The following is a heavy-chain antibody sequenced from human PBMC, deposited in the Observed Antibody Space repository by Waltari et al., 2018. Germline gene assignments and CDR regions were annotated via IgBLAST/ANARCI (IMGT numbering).Heavy chain of an antibody. CDR2: IFHTGRT. CDR3: ARGRTRWFGELLDEWAFDY. Sequence: QVQLHESGPGLVKPAETLSLTCTVSGGAFGPYYWTWIRQPPGKGLEGVACIFHTGRTNYNPSLKSRVTISVDTSKNQFSLKLSSVTAADTAVYYCARGRTRWFGELLDEWAFDYWGQGTLVTVSS. J-gene: IGHJ4*02. D-gene: IGHD3-10*01. CDR1: GGAFGPYY. V-gene: IGHV4-59*01.